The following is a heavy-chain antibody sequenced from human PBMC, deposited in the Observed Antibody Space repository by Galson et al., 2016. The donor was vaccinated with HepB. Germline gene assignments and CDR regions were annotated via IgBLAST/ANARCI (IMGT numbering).Heavy chain of an antibody. D-gene: IGHD2-2*02. Sequence: SLRLSCAGSEFTFSSHPMNWVRQAPGKGLEWVSSIGSRGDDTYYADSVKGRFTVSRDNLKNTLYLQVNSLRVEDTAIYYCARGRTTSCNSAFDIWGQGTMVTVSS. J-gene: IGHJ3*02. CDR1: EFTFSSHP. CDR2: IGSRGDDT. V-gene: IGHV3-23*01. CDR3: ARGRTTSCNSAFDI.